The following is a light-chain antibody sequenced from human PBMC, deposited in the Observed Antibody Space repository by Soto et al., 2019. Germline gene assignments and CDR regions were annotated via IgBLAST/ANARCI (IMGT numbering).Light chain of an antibody. CDR1: NIGSKS. CDR2: DDR. Sequence: SYELTQSPSVSVAPGQTARITCGGNNIGSKSVHWYQQKPGQAPVLVVYDDRDRPSRIPERFSSSNSGNTATLTISRVEAGDEADYYCQVWDSSSDHVVFGGGTKLTVL. J-gene: IGLJ2*01. V-gene: IGLV3-21*02. CDR3: QVWDSSSDHVV.